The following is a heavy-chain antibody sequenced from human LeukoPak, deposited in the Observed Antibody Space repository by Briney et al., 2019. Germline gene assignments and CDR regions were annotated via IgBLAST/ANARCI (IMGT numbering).Heavy chain of an antibody. D-gene: IGHD2-2*01. CDR1: GGSISSSTYY. V-gene: IGHV4-39*01. Sequence: PSETLSLTCSVSGGSISSSTYYWGWIRQPPGKGLEWIGSDSYSGSTYYNPSLTSRVTISVDTSKNQFSLKLSSVTAADTAVYYCARRNVVVSSTMARAFDIWGQGTMVTVSS. CDR2: DSYSGST. CDR3: ARRNVVVSSTMARAFDI. J-gene: IGHJ3*02.